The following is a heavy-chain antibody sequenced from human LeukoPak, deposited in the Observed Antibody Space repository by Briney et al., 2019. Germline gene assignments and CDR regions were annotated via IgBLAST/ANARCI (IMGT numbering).Heavy chain of an antibody. CDR2: ISAYNDDT. CDR3: ARLFSMIGYYFDY. CDR1: GYTFTSYG. D-gene: IGHD3-22*01. V-gene: IGHV1-18*01. J-gene: IGHJ4*02. Sequence: ASVKVSCKASGYTFTSYGISWVRQAPGQGLEWMGWISAYNDDTNSAQNLQGRVTTTTDTSTSTACMELRSLRSDDTAVYYCARLFSMIGYYFDYWGQGTLVTVSS.